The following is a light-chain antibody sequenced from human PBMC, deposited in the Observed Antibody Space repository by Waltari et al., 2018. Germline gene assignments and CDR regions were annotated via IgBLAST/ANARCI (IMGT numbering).Light chain of an antibody. Sequence: EIVLTQSPATLSLSPGDRAALSCGASQGVSSSYLAWYQQKPGLAPRLLIYDASNRATGIPDRFSGRGSGTDFTLTISRLEPEDFAVYYCHQYGSSPITFGQGTRLEIK. J-gene: IGKJ5*01. CDR3: HQYGSSPIT. CDR2: DAS. V-gene: IGKV3D-20*01. CDR1: QGVSSSY.